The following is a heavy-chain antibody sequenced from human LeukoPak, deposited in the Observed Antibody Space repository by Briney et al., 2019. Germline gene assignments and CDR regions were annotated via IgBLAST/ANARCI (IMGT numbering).Heavy chain of an antibody. V-gene: IGHV4-59*12. Sequence: SETLSLTCTVSGGSISSYYWSWIRQPPQKGLEWIGYIYYSGISNSNPSLKSRVTVSVDTSKNQFSLKLSSVTAADTAVYYCAVEGGQQLVLGPPFDYWGQGTLVTVSS. J-gene: IGHJ4*02. CDR2: IYYSGIS. CDR1: GGSISSYY. D-gene: IGHD6-13*01. CDR3: AVEGGQQLVLGPPFDY.